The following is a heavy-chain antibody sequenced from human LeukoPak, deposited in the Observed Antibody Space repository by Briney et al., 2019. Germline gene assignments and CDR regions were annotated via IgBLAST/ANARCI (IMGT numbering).Heavy chain of an antibody. V-gene: IGHV1-2*06. J-gene: IGHJ6*02. Sequence: ASVKVSCKASGYTFTGYYMHWMRQAPGQGLEWMGRINPNSGGTNYAQKFQGRVTMTRDTSISTAYMELSRLRSDDTAVYYCAREHCSSTSCYTGMDVWGQGTTVTVSS. CDR1: GYTFTGYY. CDR3: AREHCSSTSCYTGMDV. CDR2: INPNSGGT. D-gene: IGHD2-2*02.